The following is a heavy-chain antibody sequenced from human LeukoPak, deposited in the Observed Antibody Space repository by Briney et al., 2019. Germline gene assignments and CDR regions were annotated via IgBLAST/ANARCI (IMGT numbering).Heavy chain of an antibody. V-gene: IGHV3-11*04. CDR3: ARDHIPPAGAVDYYYMDV. CDR2: ISSSGSTI. J-gene: IGHJ6*03. CDR1: GFTLSDYY. Sequence: GGSLRLSCAASGFTLSDYYMSWIRQTPGKGLEWISYISSSGSTIYYADSVKGRFTISRDNSKNTLYLQMNSLRAEDTAVYYCARDHIPPAGAVDYYYMDVWGKGTTVTISS. D-gene: IGHD2-21*01.